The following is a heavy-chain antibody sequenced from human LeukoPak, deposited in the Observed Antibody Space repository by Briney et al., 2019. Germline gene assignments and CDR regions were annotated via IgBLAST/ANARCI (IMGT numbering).Heavy chain of an antibody. D-gene: IGHD1-26*01. CDR1: GFTFSSYG. V-gene: IGHV3-30*02. CDR2: IRYDGSNK. J-gene: IGHJ4*02. CDR3: ARAYSGSYYGGYYFDY. Sequence: SGGSLRLSCAASGFTFSSYGMHWVRQAPGKGLEWVAFIRYDGSNKYYADSVKGRFTISRDNSKNTLYLQMNSLRAEDTAVYYCARAYSGSYYGGYYFDYWGQGTLVTVSS.